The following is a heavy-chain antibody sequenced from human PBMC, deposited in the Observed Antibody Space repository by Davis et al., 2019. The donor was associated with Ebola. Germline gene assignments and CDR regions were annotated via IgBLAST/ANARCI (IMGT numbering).Heavy chain of an antibody. Sequence: AASVTVSCKASGYTFTNYGITWVRQAPGQGLEWMGWINPHNGNTNYAQNVQGRVTMTTDTSTSTAYMEVGSLRSDDTAVYYCARAHYRYNWNYDVSPWNYWGQGTLVTVSS. V-gene: IGHV1-18*04. CDR3: ARAHYRYNWNYDVSPWNY. CDR1: GYTFTNYG. J-gene: IGHJ4*02. CDR2: INPHNGNT. D-gene: IGHD1-7*01.